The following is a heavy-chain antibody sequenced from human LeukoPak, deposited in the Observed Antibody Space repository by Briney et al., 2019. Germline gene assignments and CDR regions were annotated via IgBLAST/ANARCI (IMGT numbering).Heavy chain of an antibody. CDR2: INHSGST. D-gene: IGHD1-14*01. CDR3: AVTGVPNYYYYYGMDV. J-gene: IGHJ6*02. CDR1: GGSFSGYY. V-gene: IGHV4-34*01. Sequence: PSETLSLTCAVYGGSFSGYYWSWIRQPPGKGLEWIGEINHSGSTNYNPSLKSRVTISVDTSKNQFSLKLSSVTAADTAVYYRAVTGVPNYYYYYGMDVWGQGTTVTVSS.